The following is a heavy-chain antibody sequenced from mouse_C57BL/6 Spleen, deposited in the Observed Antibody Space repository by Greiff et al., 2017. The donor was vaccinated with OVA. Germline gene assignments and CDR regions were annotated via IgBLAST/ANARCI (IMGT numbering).Heavy chain of an antibody. J-gene: IGHJ2*01. Sequence: QVQLQQPGAELVKPGASVKMSCKASGYTFTSYWITWVKQRPGQGLEWIGDIYPGSGSTNYNEKFKSKATLTVDTSSSTAYMQLSSLTSEDSAVYYCARSLLTTVVASDYWGQGTTLTVSS. D-gene: IGHD1-1*01. CDR1: GYTFTSYW. CDR3: ARSLLTTVVASDY. V-gene: IGHV1-55*01. CDR2: IYPGSGST.